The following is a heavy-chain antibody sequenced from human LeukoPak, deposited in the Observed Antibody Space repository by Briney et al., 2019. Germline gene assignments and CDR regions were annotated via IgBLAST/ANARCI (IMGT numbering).Heavy chain of an antibody. D-gene: IGHD2-8*01. CDR3: ARGVSRDWFDP. V-gene: IGHV3-21*01. CDR1: GFTFSSYS. J-gene: IGHJ5*02. CDR2: ISSSSSYI. Sequence: GGSLRLSCAASGFTFSSYSMNWVRQAPGKGLEWVSSISSSSSYIYYADSVKGRFTISRDNAKNSLYLQMNSLRAEDTAVYYCARGVSRDWFDPWGQGTLVTVSS.